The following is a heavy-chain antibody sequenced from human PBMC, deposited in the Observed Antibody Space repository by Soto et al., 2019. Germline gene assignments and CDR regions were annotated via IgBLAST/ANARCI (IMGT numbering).Heavy chain of an antibody. V-gene: IGHV4-39*01. CDR2: IYYSGST. Sequence: QLQLQESGPGLVKPSETLSLTCTVSGGSISSSSYYWGWIRQPPGKGLEWIGSIYYSGSTSYNPSLKSPITIAVDTSKNQFTLKLSSVTAADTAVYYCARHPLRGVNWFDPWGQGTLVTVSS. CDR1: GGSISSSSYY. CDR3: ARHPLRGVNWFDP. J-gene: IGHJ5*02. D-gene: IGHD5-12*01.